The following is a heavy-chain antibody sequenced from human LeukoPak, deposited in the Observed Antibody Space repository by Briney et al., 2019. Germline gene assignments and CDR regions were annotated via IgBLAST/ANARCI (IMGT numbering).Heavy chain of an antibody. CDR2: ISWNSGSI. J-gene: IGHJ4*02. V-gene: IGHV3-9*03. CDR3: AKQENGGSGSYYFDY. Sequence: PGRSLRLSRAASGFTFDDYAMHWVRQAPGKGMEWVSGISWNSGSIGYADSVKGRFTISRDNAKNSLYLQMNSLRAEDMALYYCAKQENGGSGSYYFDYWGQGTLVTVSS. CDR1: GFTFDDYA. D-gene: IGHD3-10*01.